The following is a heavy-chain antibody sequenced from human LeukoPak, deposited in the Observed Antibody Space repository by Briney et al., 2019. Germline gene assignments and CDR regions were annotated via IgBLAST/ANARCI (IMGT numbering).Heavy chain of an antibody. D-gene: IGHD1-1*01. J-gene: IGHJ4*02. CDR3: ARDLEGGFDY. V-gene: IGHV6-1*01. CDR1: GDSVSSGTAA. CDR2: TYCRSKWYN. Sequence: SQTLSLTCALSGDSVSSGTAAWNWIRQSPSRGLEWLGRTYCRSKWYNNYALSVKSRITINPDTSKNQFSLQLNSVTPEDTSVYYCARDLEGGFDYWGQGTLVTVSS.